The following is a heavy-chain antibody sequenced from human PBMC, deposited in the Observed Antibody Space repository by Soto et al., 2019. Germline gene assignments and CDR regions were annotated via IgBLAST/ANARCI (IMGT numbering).Heavy chain of an antibody. CDR3: AKDNFVVVPVATDQGGY. D-gene: IGHD2-2*01. CDR2: ISYDGSNK. CDR1: GFTFSSYG. Sequence: GGSLRLSCAASGFTFSSYGMHWVRQAPGKGLEWVAVISYDGSNKYYVDSVKGRFTISRDNSKNTLYLQMNSLRAEDTAVYYCAKDNFVVVPVATDQGGYWGQGTLVTVSS. V-gene: IGHV3-30*18. J-gene: IGHJ4*02.